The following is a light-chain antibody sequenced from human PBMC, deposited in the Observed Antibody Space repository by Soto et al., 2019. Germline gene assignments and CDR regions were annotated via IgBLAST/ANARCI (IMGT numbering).Light chain of an antibody. Sequence: EIVLTQSPDTLSLSPGGRATLSCRASQSVGSSLAWYQQKPGQAPRLLIYDASNRPTGIPARFSGSGSGTAFTLTISSLEPEDFAVYFCQQRSRSLTFGGGTRVEIK. CDR3: QQRSRSLT. J-gene: IGKJ4*01. CDR1: QSVGSS. CDR2: DAS. V-gene: IGKV3-11*01.